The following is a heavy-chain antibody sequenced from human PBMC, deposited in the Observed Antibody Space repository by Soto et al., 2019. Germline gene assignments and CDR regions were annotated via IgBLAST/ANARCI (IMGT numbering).Heavy chain of an antibody. J-gene: IGHJ6*02. D-gene: IGHD3-3*01. CDR1: GYTFTSYD. V-gene: IGHV1-8*01. CDR3: ARPEYDFWSGYYPLNYYYYGMDV. Sequence: ASVKVSCKASGYTFTSYDINWVRQATGQGLEWMGWMNPNRGNTGYAQKFPGRVTMTRNTSISTAYMELSSLRSEDTAVYYCARPEYDFWSGYYPLNYYYYGMDVWGQGTTVSVSS. CDR2: MNPNRGNT.